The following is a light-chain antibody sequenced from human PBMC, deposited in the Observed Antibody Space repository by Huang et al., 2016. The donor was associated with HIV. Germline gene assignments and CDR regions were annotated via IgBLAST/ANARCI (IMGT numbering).Light chain of an antibody. J-gene: IGKJ4*01. V-gene: IGKV3-20*01. CDR3: QQYGRSLT. Sequence: EIVLTQSPGTLSLSPGDRATLSCRASQGGSSNYLALYQQKPGQAPRLLIYGASSRATDIPDRFSGSGSGRDFTLTISRLEPEDFAVYYCQQYGRSLTFGGGTKVEIK. CDR1: QGGSSNY. CDR2: GAS.